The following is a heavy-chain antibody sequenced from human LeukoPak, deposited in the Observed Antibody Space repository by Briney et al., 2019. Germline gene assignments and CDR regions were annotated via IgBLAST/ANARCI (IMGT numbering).Heavy chain of an antibody. D-gene: IGHD6-13*01. Sequence: PSETLSLTCTVSGYSIRSGYYWGWIRPPPGKGLEWIGSIYYSGSTYYNPSLKSRVTISVDTSKNQFSLKLSSVTAADTAVYYCARKGSKTDYWGQGTLVTVSS. J-gene: IGHJ4*02. CDR3: ARKGSKTDY. CDR2: IYYSGST. CDR1: GYSIRSGYY. V-gene: IGHV4-38-2*02.